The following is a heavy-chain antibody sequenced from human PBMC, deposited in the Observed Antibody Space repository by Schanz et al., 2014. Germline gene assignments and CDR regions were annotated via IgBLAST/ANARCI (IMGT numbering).Heavy chain of an antibody. Sequence: QVQLVQSGAEVKKPGASVKVSCKASGYTFTSYGINWVRQAPGQGLEWMGWISPYNGNTNYAQKFQGRVTITRDTLASTAYMEVSSLRSEDTAVYYCARSGSSNWYFFDYWGQGTLVIVSS. CDR3: ARSGSSNWYFFDY. D-gene: IGHD6-13*01. CDR1: GYTFTSYG. J-gene: IGHJ4*02. V-gene: IGHV1-18*01. CDR2: ISPYNGNT.